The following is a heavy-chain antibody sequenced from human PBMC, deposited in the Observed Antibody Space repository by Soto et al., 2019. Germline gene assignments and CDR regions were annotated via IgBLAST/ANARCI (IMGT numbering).Heavy chain of an antibody. CDR1: GYTFTSYG. V-gene: IGHV1-18*01. D-gene: IGHD2-2*01. Sequence: QVQLVQSGAEVKKPGASVKVSCKASGYTFTSYGISWVRQAPGQGLEWMGWISAYNGNTNYAQKLQGRVTMTTDTSTSTAYMELRSLRSGDTAVYYCARDDRVVPAVYYYYGMDVWGQGTTVTVSS. CDR3: ARDDRVVPAVYYYYGMDV. CDR2: ISAYNGNT. J-gene: IGHJ6*02.